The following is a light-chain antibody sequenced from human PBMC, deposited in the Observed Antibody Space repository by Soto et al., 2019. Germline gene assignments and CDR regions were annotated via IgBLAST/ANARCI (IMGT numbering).Light chain of an antibody. J-gene: IGKJ2*01. CDR2: GAS. CDR3: QQYNNWPPT. V-gene: IGKV3-15*01. CDR1: QSVSSN. Sequence: EIVMTQSPATLSVSPGERATLSCRASQSVSSNLAWYQQKPGQAPRLLIYGASTRATGIPARFSGSGSGTEFTLNISSLQSEDFEVYYCQQYNNWPPTFGQGTKLEIK.